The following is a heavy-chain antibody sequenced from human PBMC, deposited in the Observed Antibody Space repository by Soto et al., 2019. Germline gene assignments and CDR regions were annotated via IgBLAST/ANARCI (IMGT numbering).Heavy chain of an antibody. CDR3: ARNPPDAYYYDRNLSPRSWCDP. D-gene: IGHD3-10*02. CDR2: INHSGST. Sequence: PSETLSLTCAVYGGSFSGYYWSWIRQPPGKGLEWIGEINHSGSTNYNPSLKSRVTISVDTSKNQFSLKLSSVTAADTAVYYCARNPPDAYYYDRNLSPRSWCDPWGQGTLVTVSS. CDR1: GGSFSGYY. J-gene: IGHJ5*02. V-gene: IGHV4-34*01.